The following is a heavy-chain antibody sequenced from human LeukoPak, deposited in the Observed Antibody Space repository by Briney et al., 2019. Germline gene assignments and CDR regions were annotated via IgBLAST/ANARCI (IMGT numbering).Heavy chain of an antibody. Sequence: PSETLSLTCTVSGGSISSGSYYWSWIRQPAGKGLEWIGRIYTSGSTNYNPSLKSRVTISVDTSKNQFSLKLSSVTAADRAVYYCATHGGGRTQWLVQADAFDIWGQGTMVTVSS. V-gene: IGHV4-61*02. D-gene: IGHD6-19*01. CDR2: IYTSGST. CDR1: GGSISSGSYY. J-gene: IGHJ3*02. CDR3: ATHGGGRTQWLVQADAFDI.